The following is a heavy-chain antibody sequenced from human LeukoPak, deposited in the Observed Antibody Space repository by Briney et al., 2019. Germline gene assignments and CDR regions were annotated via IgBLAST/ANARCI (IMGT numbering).Heavy chain of an antibody. CDR3: ARGHYDVLAASYKWTPDY. Sequence: GGSLRLSCAASGFTFSDYYMSWIRQAPGKGLEWVSSITSGGDYIYYADSVKGRFTTSRDNAKNSLSLQLNSLRVEDTAVYYCARGHYDVLAASYKWTPDYWGQGTLVTVSS. D-gene: IGHD3-9*01. V-gene: IGHV3-11*04. CDR1: GFTFSDYY. J-gene: IGHJ4*02. CDR2: ITSGGDYI.